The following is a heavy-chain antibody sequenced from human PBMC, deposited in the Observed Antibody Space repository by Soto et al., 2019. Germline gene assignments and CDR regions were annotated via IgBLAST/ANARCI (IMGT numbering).Heavy chain of an antibody. CDR1: GGTFSSYA. J-gene: IGHJ6*02. D-gene: IGHD6-13*01. V-gene: IGHV1-69*06. Sequence: QVQLVQSGAEVKKPGSSVKVSCKASGGTFSSYAISWVRQAPGQGLEWMGGIIPIFGTANYAQKFQGRVTITADKSTSTAYMELSSLRSEGTAVYYCAREIGYSSSWPSSGYYYYGMDVWGQGTTVTVSS. CDR3: AREIGYSSSWPSSGYYYYGMDV. CDR2: IIPIFGTA.